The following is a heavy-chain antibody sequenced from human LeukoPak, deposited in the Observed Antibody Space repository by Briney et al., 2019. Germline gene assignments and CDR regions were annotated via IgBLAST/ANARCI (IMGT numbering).Heavy chain of an antibody. CDR2: IYYSGST. J-gene: IGHJ5*02. D-gene: IGHD2-15*01. CDR1: GASVSGSAYY. V-gene: IGHV4-39*07. CDR3: ARVRVVVAATPNLNWFDP. Sequence: PSETLSLTCTVSGASVSGSAYYWGWIRQPPGKGLEWIGSIYYSGSTYYNPSLKSRVTISVDTSKNQFSLKLSSVTAADTAVYYCARVRVVVAATPNLNWFDPWGQGTLVTVSS.